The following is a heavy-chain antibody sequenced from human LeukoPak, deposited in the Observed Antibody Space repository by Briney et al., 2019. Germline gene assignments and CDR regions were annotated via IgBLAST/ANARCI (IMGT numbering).Heavy chain of an antibody. CDR2: ISTSGDRT. D-gene: IGHD1-26*01. V-gene: IGHV3-23*01. CDR1: GFTFSPYA. Sequence: GGSLRLSCAASGFTFSPYAMTWVRQAPGKGLEWVSGISTSGDRTYYADSVKGRFTISRDNSKNTLYLQMNSLRAEDTAEYYCARSAVGTSCCTPVDYWGQGTLVTVSS. CDR3: ARSAVGTSCCTPVDY. J-gene: IGHJ4*02.